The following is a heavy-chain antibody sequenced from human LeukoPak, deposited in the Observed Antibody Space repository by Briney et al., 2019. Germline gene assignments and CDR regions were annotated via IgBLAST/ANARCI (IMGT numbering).Heavy chain of an antibody. J-gene: IGHJ5*02. D-gene: IGHD2-15*01. Sequence: ASVKVSCKASGYTFTSYGISWVRQAPGQGLEWMGWISAYNGNTNYAQKLQGRVTMTTDTSTSTAYMELRSLRSDGKGVYLCGRVALIWDGGSLYLVSCPWGQGNLVNVSS. V-gene: IGHV1-18*01. CDR1: GYTFTSYG. CDR2: ISAYNGNT. CDR3: GRVALIWDGGSLYLVSCP.